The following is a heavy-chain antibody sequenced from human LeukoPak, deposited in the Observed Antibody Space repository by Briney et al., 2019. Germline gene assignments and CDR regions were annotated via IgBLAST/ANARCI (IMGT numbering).Heavy chain of an antibody. CDR2: INPNSGGT. V-gene: IGHV1-2*06. CDR3: ARDLYYYDSSGYYP. J-gene: IGHJ5*02. Sequence: ASVKVSCKASGYTFTGYYMHWVRQAPGQGLEWMGRINPNSGGTNYAQKFQGRVTMTRDTSISTACMELSRLRSDDTAVYYCARDLYYYDSSGYYPWGQGTLVTVSS. CDR1: GYTFTGYY. D-gene: IGHD3-22*01.